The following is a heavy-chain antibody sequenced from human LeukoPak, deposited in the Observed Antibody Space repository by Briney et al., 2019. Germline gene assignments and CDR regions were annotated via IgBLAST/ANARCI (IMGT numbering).Heavy chain of an antibody. V-gene: IGHV4-4*07. D-gene: IGHD2-2*01. J-gene: IGHJ6*03. CDR3: ARGPSSRDYMDV. CDR2: IYTSGST. CDR1: GGSISSYY. Sequence: SETLSLTCTVSGGSISSYYWSWIRQPAGKGLEWIGRIYTSGSTNYNPSLKSRVTISVDTSKNQFSLKLSSVTAADTAVYYCARGPSSRDYMDVWGKGTTVTVSS.